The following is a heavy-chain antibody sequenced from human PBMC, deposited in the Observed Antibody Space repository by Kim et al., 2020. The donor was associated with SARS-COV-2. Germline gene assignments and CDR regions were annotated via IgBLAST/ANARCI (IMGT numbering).Heavy chain of an antibody. V-gene: IGHV4-34*01. CDR1: GGSLSGYY. D-gene: IGHD3-10*01. Sequence: SETRSLTCAVYGGSLSGYYWSWIRQPPGKGLEWIGEINHSGRTNYNPSLKSRVTISVDTSKNQFSLKLTSVTAADTAVYYCARRLSNTSGWGSHYCDLWGQGTLVTVSS. CDR3: ARRLSNTSGWGSHYCDL. J-gene: IGHJ4*02. CDR2: INHSGRT.